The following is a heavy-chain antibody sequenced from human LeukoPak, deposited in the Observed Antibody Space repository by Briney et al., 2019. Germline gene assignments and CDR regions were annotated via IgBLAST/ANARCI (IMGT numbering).Heavy chain of an antibody. CDR2: IYYSGST. CDR1: GGSISSYY. CDR3: GRGGPNGFAP. J-gene: IGHJ5*02. Sequence: SETLSLTCTVSGGSISSYYWSWIRQPPGKGLEWIGYIYYSGSTNYNPSLKSRVTISVDTSKNQFSLKLSSVTAADTAVYYCGRGGPNGFAPWGKGTLVTVSS. V-gene: IGHV4-59*08.